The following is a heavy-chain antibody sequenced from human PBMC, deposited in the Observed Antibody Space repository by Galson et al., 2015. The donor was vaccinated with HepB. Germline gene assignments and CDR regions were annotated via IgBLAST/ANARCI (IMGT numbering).Heavy chain of an antibody. J-gene: IGHJ4*02. V-gene: IGHV5-51*04. D-gene: IGHD6-19*01. CDR3: ARRRLYSSAPDH. CDR1: RYNFTNYW. CDR2: IYPGNSDT. Sequence: QSGAEVKKPGESLKISCMGSRYNFTNYWIAWVRQVPGKGLEWMGIIYPGNSDTRISPSFRGQVTISADKPITTAYLQWSSLKASDTAMYYCARRRLYSSAPDHWGQGTLVTVSS.